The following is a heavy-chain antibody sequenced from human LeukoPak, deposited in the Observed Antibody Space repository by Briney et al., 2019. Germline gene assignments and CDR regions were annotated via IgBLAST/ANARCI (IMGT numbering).Heavy chain of an antibody. Sequence: GGSLRLSCAASGFTFSSYGMHWVRQAPGKGLEWVAVISYDGSNKYYADSVKGRFTISRDNAKNTLYLQMNSLRAEDTAVYYCLRDLNWSLDQWGQGTLVTVSS. CDR2: ISYDGSNK. J-gene: IGHJ4*02. D-gene: IGHD1-20*01. CDR1: GFTFSSYG. CDR3: LRDLNWSLDQ. V-gene: IGHV3-30*03.